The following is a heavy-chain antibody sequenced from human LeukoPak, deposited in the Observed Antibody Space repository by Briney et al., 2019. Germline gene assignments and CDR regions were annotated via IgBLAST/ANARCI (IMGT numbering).Heavy chain of an antibody. CDR1: GYTFTSYD. J-gene: IGHJ4*02. Sequence: ASVKVSCKASGYTFTSYDINWVRQAPGQGLEWMGWMNPNSGNTGYAQKFQGRVTITRNTSISTACMELSSLRSEDTAVYYCARLFPQGAVWSGYFWYFDYWGQGTLVTVSS. CDR3: ARLFPQGAVWSGYFWYFDY. V-gene: IGHV1-8*03. D-gene: IGHD3-3*01. CDR2: MNPNSGNT.